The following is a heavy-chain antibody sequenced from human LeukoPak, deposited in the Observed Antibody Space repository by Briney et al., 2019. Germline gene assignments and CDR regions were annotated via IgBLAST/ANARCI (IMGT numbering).Heavy chain of an antibody. D-gene: IGHD3-9*01. CDR1: GGSISSYY. V-gene: IGHV4-4*07. J-gene: IGHJ4*02. CDR2: IYTSGST. Sequence: SETLSLTCNVSGGSISSYYWSWIRQPAGKGLEWIGRIYTSGSTNYSPSLKSRVTMSVDTSKNQFSLKLSSVTAADTAVYYCAREQKYYDILTGYYKTAYYFDYWGQGTLVTVSS. CDR3: AREQKYYDILTGYYKTAYYFDY.